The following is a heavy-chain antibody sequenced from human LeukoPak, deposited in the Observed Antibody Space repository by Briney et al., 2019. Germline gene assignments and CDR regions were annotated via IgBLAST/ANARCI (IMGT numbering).Heavy chain of an antibody. CDR1: GFTVSTYY. V-gene: IGHV4-34*01. CDR2: INHSGST. J-gene: IGHJ4*02. Sequence: GSLRLSCAASGFTVSTYYMTWVRQAPGKGLEWIGEINHSGSTNHNPSLKSRVTISVDTSKKQFSLKLSSVTAADTAVYYCARALDSSGYIGYFDYWGQGTLVSVSS. D-gene: IGHD3-22*01. CDR3: ARALDSSGYIGYFDY.